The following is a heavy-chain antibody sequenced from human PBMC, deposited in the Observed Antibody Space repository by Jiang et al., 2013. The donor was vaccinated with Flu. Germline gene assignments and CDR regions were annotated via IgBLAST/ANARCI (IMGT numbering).Heavy chain of an antibody. CDR2: INAGNGNT. CDR3: ARATSRSVAGTFDY. V-gene: IGHV1-3*01. Sequence: KASGYTFTSYAMHWVRQAPGQRLEWMGWINAGNGNTKYSQKFQGRVTITRDTSASTAYMELSSLRSEDTAVYYCARATSRSVAGTFDYWGQGTLVTVSS. D-gene: IGHD6-19*01. J-gene: IGHJ4*02. CDR1: GYTFTSYA.